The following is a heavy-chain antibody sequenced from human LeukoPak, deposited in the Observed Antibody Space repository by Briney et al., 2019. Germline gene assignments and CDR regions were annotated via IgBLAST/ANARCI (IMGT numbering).Heavy chain of an antibody. Sequence: GGSLRLSCAASGFTFSSYAMSWVRQAPGKGLEWVSAISGSDGSTYYADSVKGRFTISRDNSKNTLYLQMNSLRAEDTAVYYCAKDTLASGSYSDYWGQGTLVTVSS. CDR1: GFTFSSYA. D-gene: IGHD1-26*01. CDR2: ISGSDGST. V-gene: IGHV3-23*01. J-gene: IGHJ4*02. CDR3: AKDTLASGSYSDY.